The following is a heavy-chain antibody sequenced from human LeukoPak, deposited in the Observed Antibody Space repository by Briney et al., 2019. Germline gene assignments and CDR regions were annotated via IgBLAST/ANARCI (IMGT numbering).Heavy chain of an antibody. CDR3: VRVSGFCTNGVCPSFDP. D-gene: IGHD2-8*01. CDR2: VSYDGTDT. J-gene: IGHJ5*02. V-gene: IGHV3-30*09. Sequence: GGSLRLSCAASGFTFSSYAMHWVRQAPGKGLEWVATVSYDGTDTSYADSVKGRFAIFRDNSKNTLYLQMNSLRTEDTAVYYCVRVSGFCTNGVCPSFDPWGQGTLVTVSS. CDR1: GFTFSSYA.